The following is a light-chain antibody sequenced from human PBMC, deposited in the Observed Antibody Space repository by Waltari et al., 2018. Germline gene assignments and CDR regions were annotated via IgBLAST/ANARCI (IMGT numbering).Light chain of an antibody. J-gene: IGKJ1*01. CDR2: AAS. Sequence: DIQMTQSPSSLSASVGDRVTITCRASQSISSYLNWYQQKPGKAPKLLIYAASSLQSGGPSRVSGSGSGTDFTLTISSLQPEDFATYYCQQSYSTPWTFGQGTKVEIK. V-gene: IGKV1-39*01. CDR1: QSISSY. CDR3: QQSYSTPWT.